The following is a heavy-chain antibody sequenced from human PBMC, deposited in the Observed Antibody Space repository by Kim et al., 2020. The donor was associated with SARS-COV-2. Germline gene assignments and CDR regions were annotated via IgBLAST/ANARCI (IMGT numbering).Heavy chain of an antibody. Sequence: DSVKGRFTISRDNAKNSLYLQMNSLRDEDTAVYYCARGPRSSGYLAYFDYWGQGTLVTVSS. V-gene: IGHV3-48*02. CDR3: ARGPRSSGYLAYFDY. D-gene: IGHD3-22*01. J-gene: IGHJ4*02.